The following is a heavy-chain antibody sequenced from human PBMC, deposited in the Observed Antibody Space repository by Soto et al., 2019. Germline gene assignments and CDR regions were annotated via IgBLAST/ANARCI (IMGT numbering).Heavy chain of an antibody. CDR1: GGSISSYY. V-gene: IGHV4-59*01. CDR2: IHYSGST. J-gene: IGHJ6*02. CDR3: ARARYQLLHPYYYGMDV. D-gene: IGHD2-2*01. Sequence: QVQLQEPGPGLVKPSETLSLTCTVSGGSISSYYWSWVRQSPGQGLEWIGYIHYSGSTKSNPSLKSRVTISVDTSRNQVSLKLSSVTAADSAVYFCARARYQLLHPYYYGMDVWGQGTTVTVSS.